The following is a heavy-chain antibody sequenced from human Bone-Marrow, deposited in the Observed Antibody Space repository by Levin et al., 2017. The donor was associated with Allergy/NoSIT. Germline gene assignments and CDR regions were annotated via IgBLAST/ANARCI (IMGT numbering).Heavy chain of an antibody. CDR1: GYTFTSYA. CDR2: INAGNGNT. D-gene: IGHD2-21*01. V-gene: IGHV1-3*01. J-gene: IGHJ4*02. CDR3: ARALWGDQLFDY. Sequence: ASVKVSCKASGYTFTSYAMHWVRQAPGQRLEWMGWINAGNGNTKYSQKFQGRVTITRDTSASTAYMELSSLRSEDTAVYYCARALWGDQLFDYWGQGTLVTVSS.